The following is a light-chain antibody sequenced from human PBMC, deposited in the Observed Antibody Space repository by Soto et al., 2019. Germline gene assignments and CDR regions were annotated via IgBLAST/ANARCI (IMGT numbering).Light chain of an antibody. CDR1: QSVSSY. Sequence: EIVLTQSPATLSLSPGGRATLSCRASQSVSSYLAWYQQKPGQAPRLLIYDASNRATGIPARFSSSGSGTDFSLTISSLEPEDFAVYYCQQRSNWPKLTFGGGTKVEIK. V-gene: IGKV3-11*01. J-gene: IGKJ4*01. CDR2: DAS. CDR3: QQRSNWPKLT.